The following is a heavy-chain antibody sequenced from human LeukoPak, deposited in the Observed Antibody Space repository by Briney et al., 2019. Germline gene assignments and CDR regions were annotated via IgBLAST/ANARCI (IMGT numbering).Heavy chain of an antibody. V-gene: IGHV3-7*01. CDR3: ARDVPDTAMVPYYYYYHYMDV. CDR1: GFTFSSYW. CDR2: IKQDGSEK. J-gene: IGHJ6*03. Sequence: GGSLRLSCAASGFTFSSYWMSWVRQAPGKGLEWVANIKQDGSEKYYVDSVKGRFTISRDNAKNSLYLQMNSLRAEDTAVYYCARDVPDTAMVPYYYYYHYMDVWGKGTTVTVSS. D-gene: IGHD5-18*01.